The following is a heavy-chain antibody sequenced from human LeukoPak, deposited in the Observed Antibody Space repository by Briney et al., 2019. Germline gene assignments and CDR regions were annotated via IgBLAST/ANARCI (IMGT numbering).Heavy chain of an antibody. V-gene: IGHV5-51*01. CDR2: IYPGDSDT. Sequence: GESLKISCKGSGYSFTSYWIGWVRQMPGKGLEWMGIIYPGDSDTRYSPSFQGQVTISADKSISTAYLQWSSLKASDTAMYYCARQYCSGGSCYKYNWFDPWGQGTLVTVSS. CDR3: ARQYCSGGSCYKYNWFDP. CDR1: GYSFTSYW. D-gene: IGHD2-15*01. J-gene: IGHJ5*02.